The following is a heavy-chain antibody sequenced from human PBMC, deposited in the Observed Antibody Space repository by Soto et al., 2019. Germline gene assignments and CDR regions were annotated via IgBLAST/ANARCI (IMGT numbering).Heavy chain of an antibody. CDR3: ARPVPLYESVTGNYFDY. D-gene: IGHD3-9*01. CDR2: IDPCDYET. J-gene: IGHJ4*02. Sequence: GESLKISCKGSGYSFTSYWIGWVRQMPGKGLEWMGIIDPCDYETRYRPSFQGQVTISADKSISPAYLPWSSLKASDTAMYYCARPVPLYESVTGNYFDYWGQGTLVTVSS. V-gene: IGHV5-51*01. CDR1: GYSFTSYW.